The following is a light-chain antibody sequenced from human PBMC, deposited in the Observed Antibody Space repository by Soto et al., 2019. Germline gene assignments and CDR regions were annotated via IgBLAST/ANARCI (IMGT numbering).Light chain of an antibody. CDR3: QQYNNWPKT. V-gene: IGKV3-15*01. Sequence: EIVMTQSPATLSVSPGERATLSCRASQSVSSNLAWYQQKPGQAPRLLIYGASTRATGIPARFSGSGSGTEFTLTISSLQSEDFAVYYCQQYNNWPKTFDQGTKV. CDR1: QSVSSN. CDR2: GAS. J-gene: IGKJ1*01.